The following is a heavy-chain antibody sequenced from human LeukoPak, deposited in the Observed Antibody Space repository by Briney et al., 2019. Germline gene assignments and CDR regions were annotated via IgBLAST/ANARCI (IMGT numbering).Heavy chain of an antibody. CDR2: INSNSGAT. V-gene: IGHV1-2*02. D-gene: IGHD2-15*01. CDR1: GYTFTGYY. Sequence: ASVKVSCKASGYTFTGYYMHWVRQAPGQGLEWMGWINSNSGATNYAQNFQGRVSMTRDTSISTAYMELSRLRSDDTAVYYCARVEEPATSREYFQYWGQGTLVAVSS. J-gene: IGHJ1*01. CDR3: ARVEEPATSREYFQY.